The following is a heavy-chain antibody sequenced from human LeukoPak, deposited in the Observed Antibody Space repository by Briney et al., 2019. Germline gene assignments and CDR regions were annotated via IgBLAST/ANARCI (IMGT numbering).Heavy chain of an antibody. J-gene: IGHJ3*02. CDR3: ARARATVTRISSFDI. V-gene: IGHV3-30*04. CDR2: ISFDGSNK. D-gene: IGHD4-17*01. Sequence: GGSLRLSCAGSGFTFSTYAMHWVRQAPGKGLEWVAVISFDGSNKYYADSVKGRFTISRDNSKNTLYLQMNSLRADDTAVYYCARARATVTRISSFDIWGQGTMVTVSS. CDR1: GFTFSTYA.